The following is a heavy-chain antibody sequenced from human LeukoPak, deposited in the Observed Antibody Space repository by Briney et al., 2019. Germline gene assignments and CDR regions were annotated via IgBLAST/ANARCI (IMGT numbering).Heavy chain of an antibody. J-gene: IGHJ6*02. CDR3: ARLRYSSGWYTTLYGMDV. Sequence: SETLSLTCTVSGGSISSYYWSWIRQPPGKGLEWIGYIYYSGSTDYNPSLKSRVTISVDTSKNQFSLKLGSVTAADTAVYYCARLRYSSGWYTTLYGMDVWGQGTTVTVSS. CDR1: GGSISSYY. D-gene: IGHD6-19*01. CDR2: IYYSGST. V-gene: IGHV4-59*08.